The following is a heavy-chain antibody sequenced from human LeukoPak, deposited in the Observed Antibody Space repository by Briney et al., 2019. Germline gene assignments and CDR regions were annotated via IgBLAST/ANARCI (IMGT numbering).Heavy chain of an antibody. D-gene: IGHD4-17*01. CDR3: AKDTSPFMTTVNFDY. CDR2: ISGSGGST. Sequence: GGSLRLSCAASGFTFSSYAMSWVRQAPGKGLEWVSAISGSGGSTYCADSVKGRFTIPKDNSKNTLYRQMNSLRAEDTAVYYCAKDTSPFMTTVNFDYWGQGTLVTVSS. J-gene: IGHJ4*02. CDR1: GFTFSSYA. V-gene: IGHV3-23*01.